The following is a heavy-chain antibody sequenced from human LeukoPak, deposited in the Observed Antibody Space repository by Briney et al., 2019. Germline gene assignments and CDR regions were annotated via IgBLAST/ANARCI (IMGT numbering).Heavy chain of an antibody. J-gene: IGHJ5*02. CDR1: GFTFSSYA. CDR3: ASAYYYDSSALSP. Sequence: GGSLRLSCAASGFTFSSYAMSWVRQAPGKGLEWVSSISGSGGTTDYADSVKGRFTISRDISKNTLYLQMNSLRAEDTAVYYRASAYYYDSSALSPWGQGTLVTVSS. V-gene: IGHV3-23*01. D-gene: IGHD3-22*01. CDR2: ISGSGGTT.